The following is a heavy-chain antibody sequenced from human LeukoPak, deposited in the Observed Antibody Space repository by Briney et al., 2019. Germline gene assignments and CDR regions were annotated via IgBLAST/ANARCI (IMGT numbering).Heavy chain of an antibody. Sequence: SETLSLTCTVSGGSISSYYWSWIRQPPGKGLEWIGEIYHSGSTNYNPSLKSRVTISVDKSKNQFSLKLSSVTAADTAVYYCARPRTYYDFWSGYSPGGFDPWGQGTLITVSS. CDR2: IYHSGST. CDR3: ARPRTYYDFWSGYSPGGFDP. V-gene: IGHV4-59*12. CDR1: GGSISSYY. D-gene: IGHD3-3*01. J-gene: IGHJ5*02.